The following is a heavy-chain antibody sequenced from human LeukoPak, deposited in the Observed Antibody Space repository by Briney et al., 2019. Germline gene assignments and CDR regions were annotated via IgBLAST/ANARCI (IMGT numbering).Heavy chain of an antibody. CDR1: GFTFSTYA. CDR3: AKEKKSGGWPIDY. V-gene: IGHV3-23*01. D-gene: IGHD6-19*01. J-gene: IGHJ4*02. Sequence: PGGSLRVSCAAAGFTFSTYAMSWVRQAPGKGLEWVSGISDGGDYTYYADSVKGRFTISRDNSKNTLYLKMNSLRADDTAVYHCAKEKKSGGWPIDYWGQGALVTVSS. CDR2: ISDGGDYT.